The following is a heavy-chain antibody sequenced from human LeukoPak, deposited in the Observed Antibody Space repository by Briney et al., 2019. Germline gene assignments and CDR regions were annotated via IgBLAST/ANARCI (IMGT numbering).Heavy chain of an antibody. Sequence: ASVKVSCKASGGTFSSYAISWVRQAPGQGLEWMGGIIPIFGTANYAQKFQGRVTITADKSTSTAYMELSSLRSEDTAVYYCARGGGYGSGSYADDYYMDVWGKGTTVTVSS. D-gene: IGHD3-10*01. V-gene: IGHV1-69*06. J-gene: IGHJ6*03. CDR3: ARGGGYGSGSYADDYYMDV. CDR1: GGTFSSYA. CDR2: IIPIFGTA.